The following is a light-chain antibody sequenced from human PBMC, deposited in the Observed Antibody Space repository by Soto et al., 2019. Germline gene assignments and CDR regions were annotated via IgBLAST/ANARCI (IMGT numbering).Light chain of an antibody. Sequence: EIVLTQSPATLSLSPGERATLSCRASQSVNSYLAWYQHKPGQAPRHLIYGTSNRATGIPARFSGSGSGTDFTLTISSLEPEDFAVYYCHQRSNWPPLTFGQGTRLEIK. CDR3: HQRSNWPPLT. J-gene: IGKJ5*01. V-gene: IGKV3-11*01. CDR1: QSVNSY. CDR2: GTS.